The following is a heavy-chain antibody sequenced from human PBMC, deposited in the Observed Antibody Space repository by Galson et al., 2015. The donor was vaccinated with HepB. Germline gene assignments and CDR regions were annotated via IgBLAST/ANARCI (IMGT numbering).Heavy chain of an antibody. CDR3: ARGIAVAGTGY. V-gene: IGHV3-30-3*01. D-gene: IGHD6-19*01. J-gene: IGHJ4*02. CDR2: ISYDGSNK. CDR1: GFTFSSYA. Sequence: SLRLSCAASGFTFSSYAMHWVRQAPGKGLEWVAVISYDGSNKYYADSVKGRFTISRDNSKNTLYLQMNSLRAEDTAVYYCARGIAVAGTGYWGQGTLVTVSS.